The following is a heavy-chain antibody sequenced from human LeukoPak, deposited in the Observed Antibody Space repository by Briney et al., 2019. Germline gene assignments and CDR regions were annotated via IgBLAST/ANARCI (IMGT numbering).Heavy chain of an antibody. J-gene: IGHJ4*02. V-gene: IGHV1-69*13. D-gene: IGHD3-22*01. CDR1: GGTFSSYA. CDR3: ARDRGGYYYDSSGPIDY. Sequence: ASVKVSCKASGGTFSSYAISWVRQAPGQGLEWMGGIIPIFGTANYAQKFQGRVTITADESTSTAYMELSSLRSEDTAVCYCARDRGGYYYDSSGPIDYWGQGTLVTVSS. CDR2: IIPIFGTA.